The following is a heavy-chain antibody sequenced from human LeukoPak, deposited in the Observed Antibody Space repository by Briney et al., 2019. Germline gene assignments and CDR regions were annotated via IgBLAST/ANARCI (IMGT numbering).Heavy chain of an antibody. CDR2: ISSSDTYI. J-gene: IGHJ4*02. CDR1: GFTFNTYS. V-gene: IGHV3-21*01. CDR3: ARGSAMVLRRGRRPYYFDY. D-gene: IGHD5-18*01. Sequence: GGSLRLSCAASGFTFNTYSMNWVRQAPGKGLEWVSSISSSDTYIHYADSVKGRFTISRDNAKNSLYLQMNSLRAEDTAVYYCARGSAMVLRRGRRPYYFDYWGQGTLVTVSS.